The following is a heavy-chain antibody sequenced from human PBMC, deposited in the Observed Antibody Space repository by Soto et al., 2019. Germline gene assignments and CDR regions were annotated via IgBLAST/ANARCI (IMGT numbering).Heavy chain of an antibody. Sequence: GESLKISCKASGYSFSFYWIGWVRQMPGKGLEWMAIMYPDDSDIRYSPSFEARVTISADKSTSTAFLQWSSLKASDTAMYYCATAYVYDFENSNYYRDAFDIWGQGTLVTVSS. J-gene: IGHJ3*02. CDR1: GYSFSFYW. V-gene: IGHV5-51*01. D-gene: IGHD3-22*01. CDR2: MYPDDSDI. CDR3: ATAYVYDFENSNYYRDAFDI.